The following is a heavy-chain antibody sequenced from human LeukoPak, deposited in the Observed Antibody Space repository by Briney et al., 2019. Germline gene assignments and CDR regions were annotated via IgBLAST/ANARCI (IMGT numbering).Heavy chain of an antibody. D-gene: IGHD5-24*01. Sequence: GASVKVSCKASGYTFSTYTMHWVRQAPGQRLEWMGWINAGNGDTKYSQNFQGRVTITRDTSASSAYMEMSTLRSGDTAVYYCARETDRHDYNRFFDYWGQGTLVTVSS. CDR1: GYTFSTYT. CDR2: INAGNGDT. J-gene: IGHJ4*02. CDR3: ARETDRHDYNRFFDY. V-gene: IGHV1-3*01.